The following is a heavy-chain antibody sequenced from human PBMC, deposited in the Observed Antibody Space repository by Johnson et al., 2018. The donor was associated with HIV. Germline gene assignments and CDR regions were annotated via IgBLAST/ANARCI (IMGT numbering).Heavy chain of an antibody. CDR2: INQDGRDR. J-gene: IGHJ3*02. D-gene: IGHD3-3*01. CDR1: GFSFSSYW. Sequence: VLLVESGGGLVQPGGSLRLSCAASGFSFSSYWMTWVRQAPGKGLEWVANINQDGRDRYYVASVKGRFTISRDNAKNSLYLQMNSLRAEDTALYYCARDMRWSKAFDIWGQGTMVTVSS. V-gene: IGHV3-7*05. CDR3: ARDMRWSKAFDI.